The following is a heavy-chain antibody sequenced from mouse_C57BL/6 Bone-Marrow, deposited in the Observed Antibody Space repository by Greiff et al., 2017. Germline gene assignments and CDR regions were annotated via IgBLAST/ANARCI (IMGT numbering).Heavy chain of an antibody. CDR2: ISSGGSYT. CDR3: ARQAYYSNYVAY. D-gene: IGHD2-5*01. V-gene: IGHV5-6*01. J-gene: IGHJ3*01. Sequence: EVQLVESGGDLVKPGGSLKLSCEASGFTFSSYGMSWVRQTPGKGLEWVATISSGGSYTYYPDSVKGRFTFSRDTAKTTQYLQRSRLKSEDTAMYYCARQAYYSNYVAYWGQGTLVTVSA. CDR1: GFTFSSYG.